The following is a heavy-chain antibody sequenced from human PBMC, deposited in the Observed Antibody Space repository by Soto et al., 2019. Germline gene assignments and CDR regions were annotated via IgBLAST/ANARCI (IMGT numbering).Heavy chain of an antibody. D-gene: IGHD1-7*01. CDR3: ARPPSGTTSFFDY. V-gene: IGHV5-10-1*01. CDR2: IDPSDSYT. J-gene: IGHJ4*02. CDR1: GYSFTSYW. Sequence: LGESLKISCKGSGYSFTSYWISWVRQMPGKGLEWMGRIDPSDSYTNYSPSFQGLVTISADKSISTAYLQWSSLKASDTAMYYCARPPSGTTSFFDYWGQGTLVTVSS.